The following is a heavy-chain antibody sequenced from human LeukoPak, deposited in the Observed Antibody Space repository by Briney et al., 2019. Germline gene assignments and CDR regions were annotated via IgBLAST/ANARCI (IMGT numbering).Heavy chain of an antibody. CDR1: GFTFSTNY. Sequence: SGGSLRLSCAASGFTFSTNYMSGVRQAPGKGLEWVSVIYSGGSPYYAGSLEGRFTISRDNSKNTLYLQMNSLRAEDTAVYYCARVLNYYDSSGYGHWGQGTLVTVSS. J-gene: IGHJ4*02. CDR3: ARVLNYYDSSGYGH. CDR2: IYSGGSP. V-gene: IGHV3-53*01. D-gene: IGHD3-22*01.